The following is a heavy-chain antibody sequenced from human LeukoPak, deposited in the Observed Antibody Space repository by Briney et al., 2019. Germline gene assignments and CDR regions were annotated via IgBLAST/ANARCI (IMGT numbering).Heavy chain of an antibody. J-gene: IGHJ4*02. CDR2: ISGSGGST. CDR1: GFTLTSFA. V-gene: IGHV3-23*01. Sequence: GGSLRLSCAASGFTLTSFAMSWVRQAPGKGLEWVSAISGSGGSTYYADSVKGRFTISRDNSKNTLYLQMNSLRAEDTAVYYCAKNVRYFDLYWGQGTLVTVSS. D-gene: IGHD3-9*01. CDR3: AKNVRYFDLY.